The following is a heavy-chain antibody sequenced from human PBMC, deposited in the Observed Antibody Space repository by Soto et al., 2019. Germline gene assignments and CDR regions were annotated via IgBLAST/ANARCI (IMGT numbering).Heavy chain of an antibody. Sequence: EVQLVESGGGLAQPGRSLRLSCTSSGFTFDHYAMTWFRQAPGKGLEWVSAISGRGSSTYYADSVKGRFTISRDDSKNTTYLQMNSLRAEDTAVYYCAKGSIVAGAIRYDLDYWGQGTLVTVSS. V-gene: IGHV3-23*04. CDR2: ISGRGSST. J-gene: IGHJ4*02. CDR1: GFTFDHYA. CDR3: AKGSIVAGAIRYDLDY. D-gene: IGHD2-2*01.